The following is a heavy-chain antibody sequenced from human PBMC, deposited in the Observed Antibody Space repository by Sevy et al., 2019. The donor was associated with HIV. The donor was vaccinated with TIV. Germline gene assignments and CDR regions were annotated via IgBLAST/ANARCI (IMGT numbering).Heavy chain of an antibody. J-gene: IGHJ6*02. CDR2: IRYDGSNK. CDR3: ANTFSSGCILCYYYGMDV. D-gene: IGHD6-25*01. V-gene: IGHV3-30*02. CDR1: GFTFSSYG. Sequence: GGSLRLSCAASGFTFSSYGMHWVRQAPGKGLEWVAFIRYDGSNKYYADSVKGRLTISRDNSKNTLYLQMNSLRAEDTAVYHCANTFSSGCILCYYYGMDVWGQGTTVTVSS.